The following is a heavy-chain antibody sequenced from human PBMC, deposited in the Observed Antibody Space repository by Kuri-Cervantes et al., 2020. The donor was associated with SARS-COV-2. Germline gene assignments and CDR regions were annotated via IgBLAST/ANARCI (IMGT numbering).Heavy chain of an antibody. Sequence: SETLSLTCTVSGGSISSYYWSWIRQPPGKGLEWIGYIYYSGSTNYNPSLKSRVTISVDTSKNQFSLKLSSVTAADTAVYYCARILNSSGWPIDAFDIWGQGTMVTVSS. CDR2: IYYSGST. J-gene: IGHJ3*02. CDR1: GGSISSYY. D-gene: IGHD6-19*01. CDR3: ARILNSSGWPIDAFDI. V-gene: IGHV4-59*01.